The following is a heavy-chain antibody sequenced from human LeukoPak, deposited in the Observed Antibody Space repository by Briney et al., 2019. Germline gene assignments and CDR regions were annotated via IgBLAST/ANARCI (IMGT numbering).Heavy chain of an antibody. CDR3: ARPTVSPQGQIDY. Sequence: SETLSLTCTVSGGSISSSSYYWGWIRQPPGKGLEWIGSIYYSGSTYYNPSLKSRVTISVDTSKNQFSLKLSSVTAADTAVYYCARPTVSPQGQIDYWGQGTLVTVSS. CDR1: GGSISSSSYY. CDR2: IYYSGST. V-gene: IGHV4-39*01. J-gene: IGHJ4*02.